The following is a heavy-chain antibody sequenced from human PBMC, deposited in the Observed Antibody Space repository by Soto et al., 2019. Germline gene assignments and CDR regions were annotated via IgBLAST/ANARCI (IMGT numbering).Heavy chain of an antibody. CDR1: GGSISSYY. CDR2: IYYSGST. Sequence: SETLSLTCTVSGGSISSYYWSWIRQPPGKGLEWIGYIYYSGSTNYNPSLKSRVTISVDTSKNQFSLKLSSVTAADTAVYYCARHYTESDDLLFYYYMDVWGKGTTVTVSS. D-gene: IGHD3-16*01. J-gene: IGHJ6*03. V-gene: IGHV4-59*08. CDR3: ARHYTESDDLLFYYYMDV.